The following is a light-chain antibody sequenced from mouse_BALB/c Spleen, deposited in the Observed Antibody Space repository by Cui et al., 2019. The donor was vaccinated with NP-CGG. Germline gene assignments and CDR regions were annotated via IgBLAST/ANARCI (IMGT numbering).Light chain of an antibody. V-gene: IGLV1*01. CDR3: ALWYSNHWV. J-gene: IGLJ1*01. CDR1: TGAVTTSNY. CDR2: GTN. Sequence: VVVTQESALTTSPGETVTLTCRSSTGAVTTSNYANWVQEKPDHLFTGLIGGTNNRAPGVPARFSGSLIGDKAALTITGAQTEDEAIYFCALWYSNHWVFGGGTKVTVL.